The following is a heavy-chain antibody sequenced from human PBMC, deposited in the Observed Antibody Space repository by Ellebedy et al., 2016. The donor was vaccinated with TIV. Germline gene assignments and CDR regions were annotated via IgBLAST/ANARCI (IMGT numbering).Heavy chain of an antibody. CDR3: ARGSSSRGYFDS. D-gene: IGHD6-13*01. J-gene: IGHJ4*02. V-gene: IGHV3-30-3*01. CDR2: ISHDGSNK. CDR1: GFTFSYYS. Sequence: GGSLRLXXAASGFTFSYYSMHWVRQAPGKGLEWVAVISHDGSNKYHAESVKGRFTISRDDSKNTLYLQMSTLRTEDTALYFCARGSSSRGYFDSWGQGTLVTVSS.